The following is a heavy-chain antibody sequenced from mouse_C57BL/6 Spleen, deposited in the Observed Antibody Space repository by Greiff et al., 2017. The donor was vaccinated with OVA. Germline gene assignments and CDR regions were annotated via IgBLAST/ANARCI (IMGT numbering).Heavy chain of an antibody. J-gene: IGHJ2*01. CDR1: GFTFSSYA. CDR3: ARDVITTVPYFDY. D-gene: IGHD1-1*01. Sequence: EVHLVESGGGLVKPGGSLKLSCAASGFTFSSYAMSLVRPTPEKRLEWVATISDGGSYTYYPDNVKGRFTISRDNAKNNLYLQMSHLKSEDTAMYYCARDVITTVPYFDYWGQGTTLTVSS. V-gene: IGHV5-4*01. CDR2: ISDGGSYT.